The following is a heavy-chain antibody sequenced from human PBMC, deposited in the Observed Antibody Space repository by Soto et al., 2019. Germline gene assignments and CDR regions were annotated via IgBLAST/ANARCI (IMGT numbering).Heavy chain of an antibody. CDR2: IYPGDSDT. D-gene: IGHD6-13*01. CDR1: GYSFTSYW. Sequence: GESLKISCKGSGYSFTSYWIGWVRQMPGKGLEWMGIIYPGDSDTRYSPSFQGQVTISADKSISTAYLQWSSLKASDTAMYYCARTSAAGKNYNGMDVWRQGTTVTVS. V-gene: IGHV5-51*01. CDR3: ARTSAAGKNYNGMDV. J-gene: IGHJ6*02.